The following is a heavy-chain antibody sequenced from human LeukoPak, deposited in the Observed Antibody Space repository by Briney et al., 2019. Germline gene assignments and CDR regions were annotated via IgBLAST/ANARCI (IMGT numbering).Heavy chain of an antibody. V-gene: IGHV1-2*02. D-gene: IGHD1-26*01. Sequence: ASVKVSCKASGYTFTGYYMHWVRQAPGQGLEWMGWINPNSGGTNYAQKFQGRVTMTRDTSISTAYMELSRLRSDDTAGYYCARVRRCSGSYYGGRHNLFDPWGQGTLVTVSS. CDR2: INPNSGGT. CDR3: ARVRRCSGSYYGGRHNLFDP. CDR1: GYTFTGYY. J-gene: IGHJ5*02.